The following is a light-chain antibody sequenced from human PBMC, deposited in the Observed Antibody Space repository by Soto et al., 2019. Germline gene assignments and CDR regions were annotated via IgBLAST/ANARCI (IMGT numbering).Light chain of an antibody. CDR3: QQYGSSPPIT. J-gene: IGKJ5*01. Sequence: EIVLTQSPGTLSLLPGERATLSCRASQSVYSNYLAWYQQKPGRAPRLLISGASSRATGIPDRFSGSGSGTDFTLTISRLEPEDFAVYYCQQYGSSPPITFGQGTRLEIK. CDR1: QSVYSNY. V-gene: IGKV3-20*01. CDR2: GAS.